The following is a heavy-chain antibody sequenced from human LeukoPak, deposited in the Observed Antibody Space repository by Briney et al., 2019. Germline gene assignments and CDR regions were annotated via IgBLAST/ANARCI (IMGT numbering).Heavy chain of an antibody. J-gene: IGHJ5*02. CDR2: IYYSGST. D-gene: IGHD3-10*01. V-gene: IGHV4-59*11. CDR3: ARSPSMVRGVIYWFDP. CDR1: GGSISSHY. Sequence: KPSETLSLTCAVSGGSISSHYWSWIRQPPGKGLEWSGYIYYSGSTNYNPSLKSRVTISVDTSKNQFSLKLSSVTAADTAVYYCARSPSMVRGVIYWFDPWGQGTLVTVSS.